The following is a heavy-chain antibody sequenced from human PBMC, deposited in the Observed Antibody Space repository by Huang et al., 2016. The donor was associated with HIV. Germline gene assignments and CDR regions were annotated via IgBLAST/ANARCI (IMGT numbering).Heavy chain of an antibody. Sequence: QVQLVQSGGEVKKPGASVRVTCKASGYTFRNYGITWVRQAPGQGLEWMGWISPYSGDRNYAEKLQSRVTLTTDTSTSTAYMELRSLTSDDTAVYYCARENDQGDYIDNWGLGTLVTVSS. D-gene: IGHD4-17*01. J-gene: IGHJ4*02. CDR3: ARENDQGDYIDN. CDR2: ISPYSGDR. CDR1: GYTFRNYG. V-gene: IGHV1-18*01.